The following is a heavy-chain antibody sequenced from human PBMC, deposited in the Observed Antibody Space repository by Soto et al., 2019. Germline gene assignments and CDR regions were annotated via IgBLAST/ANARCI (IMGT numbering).Heavy chain of an antibody. CDR1: GFSFSGYA. CDR2: ICGSGGNT. CDR3: AKGGAITVYGVDILFDY. J-gene: IGHJ4*01. Sequence: GGSLRLSCKASGFSFSGYAMTWVRQAPGKGLEWVSVICGSGGNTFYAASVKGRFAISRDNSKNVLYLQMNSLSADDAAVYFCAKGGAITVYGVDILFDYWGLGTLVTVSS. D-gene: IGHD3-3*01. V-gene: IGHV3-23*01.